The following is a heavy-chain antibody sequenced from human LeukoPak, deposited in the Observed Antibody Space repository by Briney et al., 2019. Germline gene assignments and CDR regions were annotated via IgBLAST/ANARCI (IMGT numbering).Heavy chain of an antibody. CDR2: ISGSGGST. Sequence: GGSLRLSCAASGFTFSSYAMSWVRQAPGKGLEWVSAISGSGGSTYYADSVKGRFTISRDDSKNTLYLQMNSLRAEDTAVYYCAKDDGSGSYYLYYFDYWGQGTLVTVSS. CDR3: AKDDGSGSYYLYYFDY. V-gene: IGHV3-23*01. D-gene: IGHD3-10*01. J-gene: IGHJ4*02. CDR1: GFTFSSYA.